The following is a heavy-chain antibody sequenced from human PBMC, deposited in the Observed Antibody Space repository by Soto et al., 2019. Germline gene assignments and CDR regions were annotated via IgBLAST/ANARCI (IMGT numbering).Heavy chain of an antibody. Sequence: QVQLQESGPGLVKPSQTLSLTCTVSGGSISSAGHYWTWIRQHPGKGLEWIEYIYYSGSTYYNPSLQRRVIISVLTSDNQFSLKLSSVTAADTAVYYCARDVSQTTDNAFDVWGQGTMVTVSS. J-gene: IGHJ3*01. CDR1: GGSISSAGHY. V-gene: IGHV4-31*03. CDR3: ARDVSQTTDNAFDV. D-gene: IGHD4-17*01. CDR2: IYYSGST.